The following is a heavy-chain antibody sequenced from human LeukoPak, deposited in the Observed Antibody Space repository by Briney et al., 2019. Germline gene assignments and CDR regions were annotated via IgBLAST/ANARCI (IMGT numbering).Heavy chain of an antibody. Sequence: PSETLSLTCTVSGGSINSYYWSWIRQPPGKGLEWIGYIYYSGSTNYNPSLKSRVTISVDTSKNQLSLKLNSMTTADTAVYYYARDSDEAFDIWGQGTMVTVSS. V-gene: IGHV4-59*01. CDR3: ARDSDEAFDI. CDR2: IYYSGST. J-gene: IGHJ3*02. CDR1: GGSINSYY.